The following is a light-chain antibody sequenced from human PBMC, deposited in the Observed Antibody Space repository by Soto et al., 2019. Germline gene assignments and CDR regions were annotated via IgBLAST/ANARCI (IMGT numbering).Light chain of an antibody. CDR2: AAS. CDR1: QSISSY. V-gene: IGKV1-39*01. J-gene: IGKJ2*01. CDR3: QQSYSTPPYT. Sequence: DIQMTQSPSSLSASVGDRVTITCRASQSISSYLNWYQQKPGKAPKLLIYAASSLQSGVPSRFSGIGSLTDFTLTISSLQPEDFVTYYCQQSYSTPPYTFGQGTKLEIK.